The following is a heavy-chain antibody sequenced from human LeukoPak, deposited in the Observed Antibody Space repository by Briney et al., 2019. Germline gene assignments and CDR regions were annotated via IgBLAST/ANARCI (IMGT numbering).Heavy chain of an antibody. CDR1: GYRFTNYW. D-gene: IGHD5-24*01. CDR2: IYPGDSDI. CDR3: AKGGATLGEFDP. Sequence: GESLKISCKGSGYRFTNYWIAWVRQMPGKGLEWMGIIYPGDSDIRYSPSFQGHVTISADKSSSTAYLQWSSLKASDTAMHYCAKGGATLGEFDPWGQGTLVTVSS. J-gene: IGHJ5*02. V-gene: IGHV5-51*01.